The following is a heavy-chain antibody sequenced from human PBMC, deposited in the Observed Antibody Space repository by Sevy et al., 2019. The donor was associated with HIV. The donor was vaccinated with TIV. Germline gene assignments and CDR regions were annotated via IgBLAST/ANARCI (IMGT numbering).Heavy chain of an antibody. CDR1: GYTFTSYG. Sequence: ASVKVSCKASGYTFTSYGISWVRQAPGQGLEWMVWISAYNGNTNYAQKLQGRVTMTTDTSTSTAYMELRSLRSDDTAVYYCARDLHMTTVVTFGYWGQGTLVTVSS. CDR3: ARDLHMTTVVTFGY. D-gene: IGHD4-17*01. CDR2: ISAYNGNT. J-gene: IGHJ4*02. V-gene: IGHV1-18*04.